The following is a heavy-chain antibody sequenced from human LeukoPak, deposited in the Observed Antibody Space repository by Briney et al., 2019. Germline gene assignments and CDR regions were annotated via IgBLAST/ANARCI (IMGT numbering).Heavy chain of an antibody. CDR1: GDSISSYY. Sequence: SETLSLTCTVSGDSISSYYWSWLRQPAGKGLEWIGRIHPSGSTNYNPSLKSRVTISVDTSMNQFSLKLSSVTAADTAVYYCARVDCSSTSCYVYYYYAMDVWGQGTTVTVSS. D-gene: IGHD2-2*01. V-gene: IGHV4-4*07. J-gene: IGHJ6*02. CDR2: IHPSGST. CDR3: ARVDCSSTSCYVYYYYAMDV.